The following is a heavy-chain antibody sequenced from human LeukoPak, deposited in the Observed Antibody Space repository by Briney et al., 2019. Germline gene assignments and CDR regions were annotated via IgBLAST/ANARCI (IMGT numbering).Heavy chain of an antibody. Sequence: ASVKVSCKASGYTFTSYGISWVRQAPGQGLEWMGWISAYNGNTNYAQKLQGRVTMTTDTSTSTAYMELRSLRSDDTAVYYCARVRMGMEWEPQTNRFDPWGQGTLVTVSS. J-gene: IGHJ5*02. CDR2: ISAYNGNT. CDR1: GYTFTSYG. CDR3: ARVRMGMEWEPQTNRFDP. D-gene: IGHD1-26*01. V-gene: IGHV1-18*01.